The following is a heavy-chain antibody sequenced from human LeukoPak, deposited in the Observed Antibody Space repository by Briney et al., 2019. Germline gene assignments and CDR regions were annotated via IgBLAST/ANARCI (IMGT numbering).Heavy chain of an antibody. V-gene: IGHV1-69*06. J-gene: IGHJ6*03. D-gene: IGHD5-18*01. CDR2: IIPIFGTA. Sequence: ASVKVSCKASGGTFSSYAISWVRQAPGQGLEWMGGIIPIFGTANYAQKFQGRVTITADKSTSTAYMELSSLRSEDTAVYYCARGRYSYGPFGSSNYYYMDVWGKGTTVTVSS. CDR1: GGTFSSYA. CDR3: ARGRYSYGPFGSSNYYYMDV.